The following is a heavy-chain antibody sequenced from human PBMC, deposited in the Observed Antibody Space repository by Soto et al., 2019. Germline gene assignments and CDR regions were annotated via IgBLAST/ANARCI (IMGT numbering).Heavy chain of an antibody. CDR2: ISGSGGST. V-gene: IGHV3-23*01. CDR3: AKRVGRGSGSYFLPYYYYYMDV. D-gene: IGHD3-10*01. Sequence: GGSLRLSCAASGFTFSSYAMSWVRQAPGKGLEWVSAISGSGGSTYYADSVKGRFTISRDNSKNTLYLQMNSLRAEDTAVYYCAKRVGRGSGSYFLPYYYYYMDVWGKGTTVTVSS. J-gene: IGHJ6*03. CDR1: GFTFSSYA.